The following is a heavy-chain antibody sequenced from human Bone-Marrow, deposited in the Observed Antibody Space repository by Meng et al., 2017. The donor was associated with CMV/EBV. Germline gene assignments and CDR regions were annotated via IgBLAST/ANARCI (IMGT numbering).Heavy chain of an antibody. J-gene: IGHJ6*02. CDR1: GDTFTRYD. CDR2: MNPNSGNI. CDR3: ARDVGAGYYTANGMDV. V-gene: IGHV1-8*01. Sequence: ASVKVSCKASGDTFTRYDFNWVRQATGQGLECMAWMNPNSGNIGYAQKFQGRVTVTRNTSISTTYMELSSLISEDTAVYYCARDVGAGYYTANGMDVWGQGTTVTVSS. D-gene: IGHD3-22*01.